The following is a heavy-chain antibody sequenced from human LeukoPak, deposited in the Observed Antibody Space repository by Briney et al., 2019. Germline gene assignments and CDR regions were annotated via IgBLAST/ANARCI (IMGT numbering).Heavy chain of an antibody. Sequence: GGSLRLSCAASAFTLNTIPMTWVRQAPGKGLEWLAYIGRTDNRVYYAESVTGRFAISRDTGKNSLFLQLTSLRADDTAIYYCARELRVGFGELIGAFDLWGQGTLVTVSS. D-gene: IGHD3-16*01. J-gene: IGHJ3*01. CDR1: AFTLNTIP. V-gene: IGHV3-48*03. CDR3: ARELRVGFGELIGAFDL. CDR2: IGRTDNRV.